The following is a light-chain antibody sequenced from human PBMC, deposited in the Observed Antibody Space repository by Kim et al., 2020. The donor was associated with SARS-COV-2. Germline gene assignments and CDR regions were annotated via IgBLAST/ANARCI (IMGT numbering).Light chain of an antibody. Sequence: SAGERATPCGRDSQRVSSCLARYQQKPGEAPRLLIYDASNRATGIPARFSGSGSGKDFPHTISSLEPEDFAVYYCQQRSNWSPFTFGPGTKVDIK. CDR1: QRVSSC. V-gene: IGKV3-11*01. CDR3: QQRSNWSPFT. J-gene: IGKJ3*01. CDR2: DAS.